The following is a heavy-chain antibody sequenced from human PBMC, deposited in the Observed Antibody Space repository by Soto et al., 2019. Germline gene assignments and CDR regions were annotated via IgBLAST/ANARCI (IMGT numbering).Heavy chain of an antibody. D-gene: IGHD2-15*01. CDR3: ASQASRYCSGGSCLDAFDI. CDR1: GGTFSSYT. Sequence: SVKVSCKASGGTFSSYTISWVRQAPGQGLEWMGRIIPILGIANYAQKFQGRVTITADKSTSTAYMELSSLRSEDTAVYYCASQASRYCSGGSCLDAFDIWGQGTMVTVSS. J-gene: IGHJ3*02. CDR2: IIPILGIA. V-gene: IGHV1-69*02.